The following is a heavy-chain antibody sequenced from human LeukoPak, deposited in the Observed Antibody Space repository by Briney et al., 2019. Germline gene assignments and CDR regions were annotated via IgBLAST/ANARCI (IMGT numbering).Heavy chain of an antibody. CDR1: GGSISSYY. D-gene: IGHD2-2*01. CDR3: ARDRPAAPYTEYYYYGMDV. J-gene: IGHJ6*02. Sequence: SETLSLTCTVSGGSISSYYWSWIRQPPGKGQEWIGYIYYSGSTNYNPSLKSRVTISVDTSKNQFSLKLSSVTAADTAVYYCARDRPAAPYTEYYYYGMDVWGQGTTVTVSS. CDR2: IYYSGST. V-gene: IGHV4-59*01.